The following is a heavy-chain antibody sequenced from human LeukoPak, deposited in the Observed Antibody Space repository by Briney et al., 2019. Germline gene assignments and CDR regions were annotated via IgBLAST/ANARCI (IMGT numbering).Heavy chain of an antibody. Sequence: TGGSLRLSCAASGFTFSSYGMHWVRQAPGKGLEWVAFIRYDGSNKYYADSVKGRFTISRDNAKNSLYLQMNSLRAEDTAVYYCARGGDGYKPHWFDPWGQGTLVTVSS. CDR1: GFTFSSYG. CDR3: ARGGDGYKPHWFDP. J-gene: IGHJ5*02. D-gene: IGHD5-24*01. CDR2: IRYDGSNK. V-gene: IGHV3-30*02.